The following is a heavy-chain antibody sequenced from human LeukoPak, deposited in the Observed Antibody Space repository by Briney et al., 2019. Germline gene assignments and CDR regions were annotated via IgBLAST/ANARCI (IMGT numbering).Heavy chain of an antibody. J-gene: IGHJ4*02. D-gene: IGHD5-18*01. V-gene: IGHV3-15*01. CDR3: TSVYSYGPIDY. Sequence: GGSLRLSCAASGFTFSNAWMSWVRQAPGKGLEWVGRIKSKTDGGTTDYAAPVKGRFTISRDDSKNTLYLQMNSLKTEDTAVYYSTSVYSYGPIDYWGLGTLVTVSS. CDR1: GFTFSNAW. CDR2: IKSKTDGGTT.